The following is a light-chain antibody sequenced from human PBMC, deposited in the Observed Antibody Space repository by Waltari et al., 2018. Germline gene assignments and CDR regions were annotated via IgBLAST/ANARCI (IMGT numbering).Light chain of an antibody. CDR3: LQYKNWPPLYT. Sequence: EIVMTQSPATLSVSPVERATLSCRASQSISSNLVWYQHKPGQAPRVLIYGASTRATGIPARFSGSGSGTEFTLTITSLQSEDFAVYYCLQYKNWPPLYTFGQGTKLEI. V-gene: IGKV3-15*01. CDR1: QSISSN. J-gene: IGKJ2*01. CDR2: GAS.